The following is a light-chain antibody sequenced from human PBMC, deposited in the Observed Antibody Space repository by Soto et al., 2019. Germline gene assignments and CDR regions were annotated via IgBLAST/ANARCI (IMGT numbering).Light chain of an antibody. J-gene: IGKJ5*01. CDR2: AAS. CDR3: QQSYSTPT. CDR1: QSISNF. Sequence: DIQMTQSPSSRSASLGDRVTITCRASQSISNFLNWFQHKPGKAPKVLISAASTLQSGVPSRFSGSGSGTDFTLTISSLQPEDFATYYCQQSYSTPTFGQGTRLEIK. V-gene: IGKV1-39*01.